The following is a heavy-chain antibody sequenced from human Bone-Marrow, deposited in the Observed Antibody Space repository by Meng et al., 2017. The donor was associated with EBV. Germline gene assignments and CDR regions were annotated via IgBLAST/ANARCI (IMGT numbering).Heavy chain of an antibody. Sequence: QVNLRESGPGLGKPSGTLSLTFAVSGASISGSNWWSWVRQPPGKGLEWIGEIWHGGNTNYNPSLKSRVTISVDKSGNQFSLNLNSVTAADTAVYYCARGNAYNVPSFDYWGQGTLVTVSS. V-gene: IGHV4-4*02. CDR1: GASISGSNW. CDR3: ARGNAYNVPSFDY. CDR2: IWHGGNT. D-gene: IGHD5-24*01. J-gene: IGHJ4*02.